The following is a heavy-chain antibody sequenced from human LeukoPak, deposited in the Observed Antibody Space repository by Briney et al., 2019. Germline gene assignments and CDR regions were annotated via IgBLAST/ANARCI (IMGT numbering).Heavy chain of an antibody. CDR3: ANEIRPNDY. CDR1: EFSFSSHA. Sequence: GGSLRLSCAASEFSFSSHAMTWVRQAPGKGLEWVSAISISGSKTYYADSVKGRFTISRDNSKNTLYLQMNSLRAEDTAVYYCANEIRPNDYWGQGTQVTVSS. J-gene: IGHJ4*02. CDR2: ISISGSKT. V-gene: IGHV3-23*01. D-gene: IGHD4-17*01.